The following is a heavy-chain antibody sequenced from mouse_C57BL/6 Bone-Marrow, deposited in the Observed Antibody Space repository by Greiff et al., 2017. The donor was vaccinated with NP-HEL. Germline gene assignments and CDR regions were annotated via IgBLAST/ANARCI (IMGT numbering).Heavy chain of an antibody. V-gene: IGHV1-80*01. CDR2: IYPGAGDT. CDR1: GYAFSSYW. Sequence: QVQLQQSGAELVKPGASVKISCKASGYAFSSYWMNWVKERPGKGLEWIGQIYPGAGDTKYNGKFKGKATLTADKSSSTAYMQVSSLTSEDSAVYFGARGDYGSSRFGYAMDYWGQGTSVTVSS. D-gene: IGHD1-1*01. J-gene: IGHJ4*01. CDR3: ARGDYGSSRFGYAMDY.